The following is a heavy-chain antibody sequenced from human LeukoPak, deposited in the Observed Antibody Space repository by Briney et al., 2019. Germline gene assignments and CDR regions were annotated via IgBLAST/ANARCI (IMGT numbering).Heavy chain of an antibody. CDR2: THTSGST. Sequence: PAETLVLTCTVSGGSISFYYWSWIRQSAGQGLEWIGHTHTSGSTNYNPSLTSRVTMSVDTAKNQFSLKLSSVTAADTAVYYCAREPRDIVVVPAATSPHYFDYWGPRTLVTVSS. CDR1: GGSISFYY. V-gene: IGHV4-4*07. CDR3: AREPRDIVVVPAATSPHYFDY. D-gene: IGHD2-2*01. J-gene: IGHJ4*02.